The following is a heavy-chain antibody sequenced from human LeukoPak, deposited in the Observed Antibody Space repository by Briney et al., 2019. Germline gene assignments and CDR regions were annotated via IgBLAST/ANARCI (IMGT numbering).Heavy chain of an antibody. Sequence: SVKVSCKASGGTFSSDAISCVRQAPGQGLEWMGWIIPIFGTANYAQKFQGRVTITADKSTNTAYMELSSLRSEDTAVYYCARSIRSGSSSWYVSDYWGQGTLVTVSS. J-gene: IGHJ4*02. V-gene: IGHV1-69*06. CDR1: GGTFSSDA. D-gene: IGHD6-13*01. CDR2: IIPIFGTA. CDR3: ARSIRSGSSSWYVSDY.